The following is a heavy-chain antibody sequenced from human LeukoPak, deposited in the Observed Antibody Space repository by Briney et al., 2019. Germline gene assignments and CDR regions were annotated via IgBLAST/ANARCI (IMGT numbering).Heavy chain of an antibody. Sequence: ASVKVSCKASGYTFTGYGISWVRQAPGQGLEWMGWISAYNGNTNYAQKLQGRVTMTTDTSTSTAYMELRSLRSDDTAVYYCARAEDFTIFGVAPNYFDYWGQGTLVTVSS. V-gene: IGHV1-18*01. CDR1: GYTFTGYG. D-gene: IGHD3-3*01. J-gene: IGHJ4*02. CDR2: ISAYNGNT. CDR3: ARAEDFTIFGVAPNYFDY.